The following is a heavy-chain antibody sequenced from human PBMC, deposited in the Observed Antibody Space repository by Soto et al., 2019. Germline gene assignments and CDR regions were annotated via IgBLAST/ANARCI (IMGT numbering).Heavy chain of an antibody. CDR3: ARESKYDTSGCPPWFAP. V-gene: IGHV4-31*03. Sequence: QVQLQESGPGLVKPSQTLSLTCTVSVASISSGGYYWSWIRQHPGEGLEWIGYIYYSGSTSYNPSLQSRVTISVDTSKHQFSLTLSSVPDADTAVYYCARESKYDTSGCPPWFAPWGQGTLVTVSS. J-gene: IGHJ5*02. CDR2: IYYSGST. CDR1: VASISSGGYY. D-gene: IGHD3-22*01.